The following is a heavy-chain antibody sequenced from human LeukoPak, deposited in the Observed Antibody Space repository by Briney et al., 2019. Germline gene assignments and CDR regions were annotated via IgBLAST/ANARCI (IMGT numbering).Heavy chain of an antibody. J-gene: IGHJ4*02. D-gene: IGHD2-15*01. CDR2: IYYNGNT. CDR1: GGSIISSGYY. V-gene: IGHV4-39*01. CDR3: ARHRSGQYYFDY. Sequence: PSETLSLTCTVSGGSIISSGYYWSWIRQPPGQGLEWIVSIYYNGNTYYNPSLKSRVTISVDTSKNQFSLKLTSVTAGDKAVYYCARHRSGQYYFDYWGQGTLVTVSS.